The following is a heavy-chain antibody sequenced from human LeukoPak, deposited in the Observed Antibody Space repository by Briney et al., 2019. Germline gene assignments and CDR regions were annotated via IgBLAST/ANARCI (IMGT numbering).Heavy chain of an antibody. CDR3: ARYVWGSYPTFEDY. D-gene: IGHD3-16*02. CDR1: GGSISSFY. Sequence: SETLSLTCSVSGGSISSFYWSWIRQPPGKGREWIGYVYYSGSINYNPSLKSRVTISVDTSKNQVSLKLTSVTAADTAVYYCARYVWGSYPTFEDYWGQGTLVTVSS. CDR2: VYYSGSI. V-gene: IGHV4-59*01. J-gene: IGHJ4*02.